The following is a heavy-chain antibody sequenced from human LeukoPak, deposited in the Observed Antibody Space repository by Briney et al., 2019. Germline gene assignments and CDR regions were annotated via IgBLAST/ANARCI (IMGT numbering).Heavy chain of an antibody. CDR3: AKGLFSAYDRYLDS. D-gene: IGHD5-12*01. J-gene: IGHJ4*02. CDR2: ISDTGRDI. V-gene: IGHV3-21*04. Sequence: GGSLRLSCAGSGFAFESFTMTWVRQAPGKGPEWVSLISDTGRDINYADSVRGRFTISRDNTKNSLFLQMDSLRVEDTAIYYCAKGLFSAYDRYLDSWGQGTLVTVSS. CDR1: GFAFESFT.